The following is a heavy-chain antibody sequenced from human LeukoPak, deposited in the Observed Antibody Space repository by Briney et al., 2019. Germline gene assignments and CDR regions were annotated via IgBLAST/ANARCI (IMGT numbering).Heavy chain of an antibody. CDR3: AKDTDWGSGSYSIDAFDI. Sequence: GGSLRLSCAASGFTFSSYAMSWVRQAPGKGLEWVSAISGSGGSTYYADSAKGRFTISRDNSKNTLYLQMNSLRAEDTAVYYCAKDTDWGSGSYSIDAFDIWGQGTMVTVSS. D-gene: IGHD3-10*01. J-gene: IGHJ3*02. CDR1: GFTFSSYA. CDR2: ISGSGGST. V-gene: IGHV3-23*01.